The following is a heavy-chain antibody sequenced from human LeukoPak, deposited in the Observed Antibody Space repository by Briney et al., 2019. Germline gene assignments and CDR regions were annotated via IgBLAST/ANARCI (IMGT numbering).Heavy chain of an antibody. CDR1: GFTFNSYA. CDR2: ISGSGGST. CDR3: ATYRQVLLPFEA. D-gene: IGHD2-8*02. V-gene: IGHV3-23*01. Sequence: GGSLRLSCAASGFTFNSYAMNWVRQAPGKGLEWVSTISGSGGSTYYADSVKGRFTISRDNSKSTLSLQMNSLRAEDTAIYYCATYRQVLLPFEAWGQGTLVTVSS. J-gene: IGHJ5*02.